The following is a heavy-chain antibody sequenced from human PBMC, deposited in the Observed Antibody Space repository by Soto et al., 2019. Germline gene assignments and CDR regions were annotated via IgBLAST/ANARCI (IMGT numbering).Heavy chain of an antibody. CDR1: GGSISSYY. CDR2: IYYSGST. CDR3: ARWYGGSLDY. Sequence: ETLSLTCTVSGGSISSYYWSWIRQPPGKGLEWIGYIYYSGSTNYNPSLKSRVTISVDTSKNQFSLKLSSVTAADTAVYYCARWYGGSLDYWGQGTLVTVSS. J-gene: IGHJ4*02. V-gene: IGHV4-59*01. D-gene: IGHD4-17*01.